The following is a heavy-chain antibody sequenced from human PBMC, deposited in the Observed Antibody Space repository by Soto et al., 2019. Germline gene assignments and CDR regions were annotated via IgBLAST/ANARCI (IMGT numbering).Heavy chain of an antibody. CDR3: ARYSADRGHFDF. V-gene: IGHV4-30-2*01. CDR2: IFHSGST. J-gene: IGHJ4*01. Sequence: LSRTCAVCGGSISSDGHAWSWIRQPPGKGLELIASIFHSGSTYYNPSLKTRVTILVDRYNNQFSLRLRSVTAADTAVYYCARYSADRGHFDFWGHGALVTVSS. D-gene: IGHD4-4*01. CDR1: GGSISSDGHA.